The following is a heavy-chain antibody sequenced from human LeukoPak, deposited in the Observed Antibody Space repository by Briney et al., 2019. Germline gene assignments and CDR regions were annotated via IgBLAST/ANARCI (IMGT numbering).Heavy chain of an antibody. CDR3: ARGGSSWYSDQ. V-gene: IGHV4-39*07. CDR1: GGSISSSSYY. Sequence: SETLSLTCTVSGGSISSSSYYWGWIRQPPGKGLEWIGSIYYSGSTYYNPSLKSRVTISVDTSKNQFSLKLSSVTAADTAVYYCARGGSSWYSDQWGQGTLVTVSS. D-gene: IGHD6-13*01. CDR2: IYYSGST. J-gene: IGHJ4*02.